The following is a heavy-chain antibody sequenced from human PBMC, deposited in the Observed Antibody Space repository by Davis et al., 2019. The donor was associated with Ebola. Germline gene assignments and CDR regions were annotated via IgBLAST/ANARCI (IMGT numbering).Heavy chain of an antibody. V-gene: IGHV3-21*01. D-gene: IGHD2-2*01. CDR3: ARDQVGDIVVVPAATQGWFDP. CDR2: ISSSSSYI. Sequence: GESLKISCAASGFTFSSYAMSWVRQAPGMGLEWVSSISSSSSYIYYADSVKGRFTISRDNAENSLYLQMNSLRAEDTAVYYCARDQVGDIVVVPAATQGWFDPWGQGTLVTVSS. CDR1: GFTFSSYA. J-gene: IGHJ5*02.